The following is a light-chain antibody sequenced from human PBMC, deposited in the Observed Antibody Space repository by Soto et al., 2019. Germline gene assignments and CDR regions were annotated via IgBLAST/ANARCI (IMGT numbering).Light chain of an antibody. CDR2: GNT. CDR3: QSDESNLSGGI. CDR1: SSNIGANYD. V-gene: IGLV1-40*01. J-gene: IGLJ2*01. Sequence: QSVLKQPPSASGTPGQRVTISCTGSSSNIGANYDVYWNQHLPGTTPKLLIYGNTNRPSVLPDRFSGYKSGPSASLAITGRQAEDEADYYCQSDESNLSGGIFGGGTQLTVL.